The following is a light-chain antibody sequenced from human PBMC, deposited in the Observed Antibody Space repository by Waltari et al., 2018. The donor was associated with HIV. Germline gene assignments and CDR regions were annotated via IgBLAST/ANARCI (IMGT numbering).Light chain of an antibody. Sequence: EIVMTQSPLSLPVTPGEPASISCRSNQSLLHNNGINYLNWYLQKPGQSPQLVIYLSSNRASGVSDRLSGSGSGTDFTLRISRVDAEDVGVYYCMQALQVPLTFGPGTKVEVK. J-gene: IGKJ3*01. V-gene: IGKV2-28*01. CDR2: LSS. CDR1: QSLLHNNGINY. CDR3: MQALQVPLT.